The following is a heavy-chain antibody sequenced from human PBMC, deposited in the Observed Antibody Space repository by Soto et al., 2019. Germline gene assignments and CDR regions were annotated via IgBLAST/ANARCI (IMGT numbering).Heavy chain of an antibody. CDR2: IYPGDSDT. Sequence: GESLKISCKGSGYSFTSYWIGWVRQMPVKGLEWMGIIYPGDSDTRYSPSFQGQVTISADRSISTAYLQWSSLKASDTAMYYCARLGTIFGAVIPPYYYYMDVWGKGTTVTVSS. CDR3: ARLGTIFGAVIPPYYYYMDV. J-gene: IGHJ6*03. CDR1: GYSFTSYW. D-gene: IGHD3-3*01. V-gene: IGHV5-51*01.